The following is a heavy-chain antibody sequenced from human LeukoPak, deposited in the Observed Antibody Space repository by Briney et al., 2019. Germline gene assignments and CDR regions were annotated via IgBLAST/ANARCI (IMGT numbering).Heavy chain of an antibody. D-gene: IGHD2-21*02. J-gene: IGHJ3*02. V-gene: IGHV3-23*01. CDR1: GFTFSSYV. CDR2: ITSGGST. Sequence: PGGSLRLSCAASGFTFSSYVMSWVRQAPGKGLEWVSTITSGGSTYYADSVKGRFTISRDNSKNMLHLQMKSLRAEDTAVYYCASRNQYCGGDCFWAFDIWGQGTMVTVSS. CDR3: ASRNQYCGGDCFWAFDI.